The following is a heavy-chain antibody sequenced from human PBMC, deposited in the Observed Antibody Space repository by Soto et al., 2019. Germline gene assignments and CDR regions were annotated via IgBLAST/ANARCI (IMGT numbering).Heavy chain of an antibody. CDR2: IYYTGST. V-gene: IGHV4-59*01. D-gene: IGHD3-3*01. CDR3: ARSYPNTIFGVVPSRGLDV. CDR1: GGSISSNY. J-gene: IGHJ6*02. Sequence: SETLSLTCIVSGGSISSNYWSWIRQPPGKGLEWIGYIYYTGSTNFNPSLKNRVIISVDTSKNQLSLKLSSVTAADTAVYYCARSYPNTIFGVVPSRGLDVWGQGTTVTVSS.